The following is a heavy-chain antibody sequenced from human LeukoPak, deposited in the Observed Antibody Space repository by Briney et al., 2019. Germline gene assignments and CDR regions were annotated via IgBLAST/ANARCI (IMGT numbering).Heavy chain of an antibody. D-gene: IGHD3-10*01. CDR2: IYYSGST. J-gene: IGHJ5*02. CDR3: ARDGHTYGSGSS. Sequence: SETLSLTCTVSGGSISSGGYYWSWIRQHPGKGLEWIGYIYYSGSTYYNPSLKSRATISVDTSKNQFSLKLSSVTAADTAVYYCARDGHTYGSGSSWGQGTLVTVSS. V-gene: IGHV4-31*03. CDR1: GGSISSGGYY.